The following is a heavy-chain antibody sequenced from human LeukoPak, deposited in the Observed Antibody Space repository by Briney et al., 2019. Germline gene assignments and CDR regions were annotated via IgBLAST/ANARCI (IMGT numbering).Heavy chain of an antibody. CDR3: AKIDVWGSPYYYGMDV. V-gene: IGHV3-21*01. J-gene: IGHJ6*02. D-gene: IGHD3-16*01. CDR1: GFTFSSYG. CDR2: ISSGSTYI. Sequence: GGSLRLSCAVSGFTFSSYGMNWVRQAPGRGLEWVSSISSGSTYIYYAGSVKGRFTISRDNGKNSLYLQMNSLRAEDTAVYYCAKIDVWGSPYYYGMDVWGQGTTVTVSS.